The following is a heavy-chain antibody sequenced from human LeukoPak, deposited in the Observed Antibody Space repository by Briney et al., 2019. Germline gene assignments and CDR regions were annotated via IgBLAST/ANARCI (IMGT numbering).Heavy chain of an antibody. J-gene: IGHJ4*02. D-gene: IGHD5-12*01. CDR2: INHRGST. CDR3: ARGRYDFDY. Sequence: SETLSLTCAVYGGSFSGYYWSWIRQPPGKGLEWIGEINHRGSTNYNPSLKSRVTISVDTSKNQFSLKLSSVTAADTAVYYCARGRYDFDYWGQGTLVTVSS. V-gene: IGHV4-34*01. CDR1: GGSFSGYY.